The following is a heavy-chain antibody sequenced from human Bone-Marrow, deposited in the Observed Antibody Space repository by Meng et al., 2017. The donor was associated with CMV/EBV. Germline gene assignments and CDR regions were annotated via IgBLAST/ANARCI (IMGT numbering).Heavy chain of an antibody. Sequence: SVKVSCKASGFTFTSSAVQWVRQARGQRLEWIGWIVVGSGNTNYAQKFQERVTITRDMSTSTAYMELRSLRSDDTAVYYCARDRYNWDFDYWGQGTLVTVSS. CDR2: IVVGSGNT. CDR1: GFTFTSSA. J-gene: IGHJ4*02. D-gene: IGHD1-1*01. V-gene: IGHV1-58*01. CDR3: ARDRYNWDFDY.